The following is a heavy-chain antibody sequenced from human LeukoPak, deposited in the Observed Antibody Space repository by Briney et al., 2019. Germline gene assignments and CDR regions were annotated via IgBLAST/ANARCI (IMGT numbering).Heavy chain of an antibody. J-gene: IGHJ5*02. CDR1: GFTFSSYA. Sequence: GRSLRLSCAASGFTFSSYAMHWVRQAPGKGLEWVAVISYDGSNKYYADSVKGRFTISRDNSKNTLYLQMNSLRAEDTAVYYCAKSCWGAICFATWGQGTLVTVSS. CDR3: AKSCWGAICFAT. V-gene: IGHV3-30-3*02. CDR2: ISYDGSNK. D-gene: IGHD3-10*02.